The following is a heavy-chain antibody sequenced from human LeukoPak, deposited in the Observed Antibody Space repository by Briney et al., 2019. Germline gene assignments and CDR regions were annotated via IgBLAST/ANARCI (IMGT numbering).Heavy chain of an antibody. Sequence: GGSLRLSCAASGFTFSSYEMNWVRQAPGKGLEWVSYISTSGSTRNYADSVQGRFTISRDNAENSLYLQMNSLRAEDTAVYYCARVRASLDYWGQGTPVTVSS. CDR3: ARVRASLDY. D-gene: IGHD3-10*01. J-gene: IGHJ4*02. V-gene: IGHV3-48*03. CDR1: GFTFSSYE. CDR2: ISTSGSTR.